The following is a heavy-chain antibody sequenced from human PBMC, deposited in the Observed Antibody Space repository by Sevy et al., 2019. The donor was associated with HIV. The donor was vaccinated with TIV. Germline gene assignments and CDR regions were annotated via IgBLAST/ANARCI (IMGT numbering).Heavy chain of an antibody. CDR1: GFTFSSYT. Sequence: GGSLRLSCAASGFTFSSYTMHWVRQAPGKGLEWVANIIYDGSMKYYADSVKGRFTISRDNSKNTLYLQMNSLSAEDTAVYYCARDQHDYAGNVRTGWFDPWGQGILVPVSS. D-gene: IGHD4-17*01. CDR2: IIYDGSMK. CDR3: ARDQHDYAGNVRTGWFDP. J-gene: IGHJ5*02. V-gene: IGHV3-30-3*01.